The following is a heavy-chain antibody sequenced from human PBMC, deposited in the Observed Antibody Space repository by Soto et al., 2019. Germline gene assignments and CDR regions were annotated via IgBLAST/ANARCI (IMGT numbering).Heavy chain of an antibody. D-gene: IGHD4-17*01. V-gene: IGHV1-2*04. CDR2: INPNSGGT. CDR3: AREDYVNGYHYRMDA. J-gene: IGHJ6*02. Sequence: ASVTVSCKASGYTFTGYYMHWVRQAPGQGLEWMGWINPNSGGTNYAQKFQGWVTMTRDTYISTAYMELRRLRSDDTAVHYCAREDYVNGYHYRMDAWRQGTPVTVS. CDR1: GYTFTGYY.